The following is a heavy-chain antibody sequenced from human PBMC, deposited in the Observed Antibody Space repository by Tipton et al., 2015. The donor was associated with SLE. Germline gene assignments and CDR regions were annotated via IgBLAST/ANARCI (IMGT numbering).Heavy chain of an antibody. CDR2: VHSGGNT. Sequence: TLSLTCSVSGDSIGTDPHYWGWIRQPPGKGLEWIGSVHSGGNTFYNPSLKSRVTMSVDPSKMQFSLNLNSVTAADTALYFCARGVAERLGLDFWGQGSLVTVSS. CDR1: GDSIGTDPHY. CDR3: ARGVAERLGLDF. D-gene: IGHD6-19*01. J-gene: IGHJ4*02. V-gene: IGHV4-39*07.